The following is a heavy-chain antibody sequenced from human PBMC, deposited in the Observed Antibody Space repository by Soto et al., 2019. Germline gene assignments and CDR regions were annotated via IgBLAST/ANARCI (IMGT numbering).Heavy chain of an antibody. D-gene: IGHD3-22*01. CDR3: ARDDYYDSSGGGGAFDI. J-gene: IGHJ3*02. Sequence: GGSLRLSCAASGFTFSSYWMSWVRQAPGKGLEWVANIKQDGSEKYYVDSVKGRFTISRDNAKNSLYLQMNSLRAEDTAVYYCARDDYYDSSGGGGAFDIWGQGTMVTVSS. CDR1: GFTFSSYW. V-gene: IGHV3-7*01. CDR2: IKQDGSEK.